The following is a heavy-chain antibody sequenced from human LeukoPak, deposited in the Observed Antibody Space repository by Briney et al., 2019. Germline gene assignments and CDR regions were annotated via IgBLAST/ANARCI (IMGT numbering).Heavy chain of an antibody. Sequence: GASVKVSCKASGYTFTSYDINWVRQATGQGLEWMGWMNPNSGNTGYAQKFQGRVTMTRNTSISTAYMELSSLRSEDTAVYYCARVRRGYSYGYVSHFDYWGQGTLVTVSS. CDR2: MNPNSGNT. V-gene: IGHV1-8*02. CDR3: ARVRRGYSYGYVSHFDY. D-gene: IGHD5-18*01. CDR1: GYTFTSYD. J-gene: IGHJ4*02.